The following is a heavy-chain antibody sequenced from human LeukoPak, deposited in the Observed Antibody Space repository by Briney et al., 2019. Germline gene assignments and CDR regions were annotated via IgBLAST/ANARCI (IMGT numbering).Heavy chain of an antibody. CDR2: IKEDGSEK. CDR1: GFTFSSYW. V-gene: IGHV3-7*01. J-gene: IGHJ4*02. Sequence: PGGSLRLSCAASGFTFSSYWMSWVRKTPGKGLEWVANIKEDGSEKYYVDSVKGRFTISRDNAKNSLYLQMNSLRAEDTAVYYCARGRVYHFYWGQGTLVTVSS. CDR3: ARGRVYHFY. D-gene: IGHD2-8*01.